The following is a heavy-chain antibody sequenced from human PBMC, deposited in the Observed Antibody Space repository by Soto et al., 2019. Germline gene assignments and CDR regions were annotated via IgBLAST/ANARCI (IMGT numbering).Heavy chain of an antibody. J-gene: IGHJ4*02. CDR1: GGSFSGYY. CDR2: IKHRGIT. V-gene: IGHV4-34*01. D-gene: IGHD6-13*01. Sequence: QVQLQQWGAGLLKPSETLSLTCAVYGGSFSGYYWSWIRQPPGKGLEWIGEIKHRGITNYNPSLKSRVXXXVXXSKNQFSLKLRSVTAADTAVYYCARLYGSRGPFDYWGQGTLVTVSS. CDR3: ARLYGSRGPFDY.